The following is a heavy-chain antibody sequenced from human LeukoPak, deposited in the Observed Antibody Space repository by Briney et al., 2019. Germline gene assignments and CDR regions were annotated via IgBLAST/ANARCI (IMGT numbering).Heavy chain of an antibody. D-gene: IGHD7-27*01. J-gene: IGHJ4*02. CDR1: GGSISSGGYS. CDR3: ARLGPHLDF. V-gene: IGHV4-30-2*01. CDR2: ISHSGPT. Sequence: SETLSLTCTVSGGSISSGGYSWTWIRQPPGKGLEWIGSISHSGPTSYSPSLKSRVTISVDTSKNQFSLKLTSVTAADTAVYYCARLGPHLDFWGQGTLVTVSS.